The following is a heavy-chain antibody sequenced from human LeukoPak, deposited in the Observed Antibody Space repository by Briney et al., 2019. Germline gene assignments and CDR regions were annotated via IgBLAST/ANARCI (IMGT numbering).Heavy chain of an antibody. J-gene: IGHJ6*03. CDR1: GFTFSSYG. V-gene: IGHV3-23*01. CDR2: ISGSGGST. Sequence: GGSLRLSCAASGFTFSSYGMSWVRQAPGKGLEWVSAISGSGGSTYYADSVKGRFTISRDNAKNSLYLQMNSLRAEDTAVYYCARDYGDGYNSYYYYMDVWGKGTTVTISS. D-gene: IGHD5-24*01. CDR3: ARDYGDGYNSYYYYMDV.